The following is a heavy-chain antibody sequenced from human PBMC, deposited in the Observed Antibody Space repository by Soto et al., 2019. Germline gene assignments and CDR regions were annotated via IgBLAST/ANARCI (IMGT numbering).Heavy chain of an antibody. CDR1: RYTLTELS. CDR3: ATAFVVAAAGTGDFDY. CDR2: FDPEDGET. D-gene: IGHD6-13*01. V-gene: IGHV1-24*01. J-gene: IGHJ4*02. Sequence: ASVKVSCKVSRYTLTELSMHWVRQAPGKGLEWMGGFDPEDGETIYAQKFQGRVTMTEDTSTDTAYMELSSLRSEDTAVYYCATAFVVAAAGTGDFDYWGQGTLVTVSS.